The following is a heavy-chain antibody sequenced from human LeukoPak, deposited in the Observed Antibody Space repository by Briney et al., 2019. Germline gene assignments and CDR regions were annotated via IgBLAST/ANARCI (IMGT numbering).Heavy chain of an antibody. D-gene: IGHD4-11*01. CDR2: IIPIFGTA. CDR1: GGTFSSYA. J-gene: IGHJ4*02. Sequence: SVKVSCKASGGTFSSYAISWVRQAPGQGLEWMGGIIPIFGTANYAQKFQGRVTITADESTSTAYMELSSLRSEDTAVYYCASYAPYSNTYFDYWGRGTLVTVSS. CDR3: ASYAPYSNTYFDY. V-gene: IGHV1-69*01.